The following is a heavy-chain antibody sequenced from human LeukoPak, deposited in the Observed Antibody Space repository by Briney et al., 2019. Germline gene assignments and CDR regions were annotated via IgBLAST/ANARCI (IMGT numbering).Heavy chain of an antibody. CDR2: IGTAGDT. D-gene: IGHD5-12*01. CDR1: GFTFSSYD. Sequence: GGSLRLSCAASGFTFSSYDMHWVRQPTGKGLEWVSAIGTAGDTYYPGSVKGRFTISRENAKDSLYLQMNSLRAGDTAVYYCVRGTGYSAYDYDFDYWGQGTLVTVSS. V-gene: IGHV3-13*04. CDR3: VRGTGYSAYDYDFDY. J-gene: IGHJ4*02.